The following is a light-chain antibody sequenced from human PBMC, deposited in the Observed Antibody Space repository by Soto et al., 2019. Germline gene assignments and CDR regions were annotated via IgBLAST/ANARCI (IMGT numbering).Light chain of an antibody. CDR3: CSYAGSSTP. J-gene: IGLJ3*02. CDR1: SSDVGSYNL. CDR2: EGS. Sequence: QSVLTQPASVSGSPGQSITISCTGTSSDVGSYNLVSWYQQHPGKAPKLMIYEGSKRPSGVSNRFSGSKSGNTASLTISGRQAEDEADYYCCSYAGSSTPFGGGTKLTVL. V-gene: IGLV2-23*01.